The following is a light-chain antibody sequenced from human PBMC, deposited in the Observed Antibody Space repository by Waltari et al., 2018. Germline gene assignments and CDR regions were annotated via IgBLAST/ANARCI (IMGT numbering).Light chain of an antibody. CDR3: QSYDSSLSV. Sequence: QSVLTQPPSVSGAPGQRVTISCTGSSSNIGAGYDVPWYQQLPGPAPKLLIYGNSNRPSGAPDRFSGSKSGTSASLAITGLQAEDEADYYCQSYDSSLSVFGTGTKVTVL. J-gene: IGLJ1*01. CDR2: GNS. V-gene: IGLV1-40*01. CDR1: SSNIGAGYD.